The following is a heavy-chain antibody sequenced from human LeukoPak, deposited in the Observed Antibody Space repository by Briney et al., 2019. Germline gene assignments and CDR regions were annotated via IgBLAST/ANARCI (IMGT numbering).Heavy chain of an antibody. Sequence: PGGSLRLSCAASGFTFSSYEMNWDRQAPGRGLEWVSYISSSGSSIYYVDSVKGRFIISRDNAKNSLFLQMNSLRAEDTAVYYCARRGYYDTSGYLFDDWGQGTLVTVSS. J-gene: IGHJ4*02. V-gene: IGHV3-48*03. CDR1: GFTFSSYE. D-gene: IGHD3-22*01. CDR2: ISSSGSSI. CDR3: ARRGYYDTSGYLFDD.